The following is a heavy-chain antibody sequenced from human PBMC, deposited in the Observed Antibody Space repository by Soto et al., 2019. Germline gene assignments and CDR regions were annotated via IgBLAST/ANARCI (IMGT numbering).Heavy chain of an antibody. D-gene: IGHD3-22*01. CDR3: ARDYYDSSGYYGDLGY. V-gene: IGHV3-21*01. CDR2: ISSSSSYI. J-gene: IGHJ4*02. Sequence: EVQLVESGGGLVKPGGSLRLSCAASGFTFSSYSMNWVRQAPGKGLEWVSSISSSSSYIYYADSVKGRFTISRDNAKHSLYLQMNSLRAEDTAVYYCARDYYDSSGYYGDLGYWGQGTLVTVSS. CDR1: GFTFSSYS.